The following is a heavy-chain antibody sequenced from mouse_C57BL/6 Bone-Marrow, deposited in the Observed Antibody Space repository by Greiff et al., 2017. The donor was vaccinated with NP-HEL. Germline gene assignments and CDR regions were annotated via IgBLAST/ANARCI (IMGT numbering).Heavy chain of an antibody. V-gene: IGHV1-69*01. D-gene: IGHD2-4*01. CDR3: ARERLRRAWFAY. Sequence: QVQLQQPGAELVMPGASVKLSCKASGYTFTSYWMHWVKQRPGQGLEWIGEIDPSDSYTNYNQKFNGKSTLTVDKSSNTAYMQLSSLPSADSEVYYCARERLRRAWFAYWGKRTLGTVSA. J-gene: IGHJ3*01. CDR1: GYTFTSYW. CDR2: IDPSDSYT.